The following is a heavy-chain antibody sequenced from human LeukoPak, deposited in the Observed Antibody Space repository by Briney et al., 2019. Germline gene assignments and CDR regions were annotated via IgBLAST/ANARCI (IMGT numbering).Heavy chain of an antibody. CDR1: GGSINSSY. J-gene: IGHJ6*03. D-gene: IGHD3-3*01. V-gene: IGHV4-59*01. CDR2: IYDSGST. Sequence: PSETLSLTCTVSGGSINSSYWTWIRQPPGKGLEWIGNIYDSGSTNYSPSLKSRVTFSIDTSKNQFSLKLSSVTAADTAVYYCARMGYDFWSGYYISPYYMDVWGKGTTVTVSS. CDR3: ARMGYDFWSGYYISPYYMDV.